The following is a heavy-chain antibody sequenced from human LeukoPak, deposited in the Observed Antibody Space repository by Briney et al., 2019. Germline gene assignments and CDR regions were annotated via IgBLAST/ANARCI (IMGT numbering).Heavy chain of an antibody. V-gene: IGHV3-30*18. D-gene: IGHD6-13*01. CDR2: ISYDGSNK. CDR1: GFTVSSNY. J-gene: IGHJ6*02. CDR3: AKDGLYSSSWNYGMDV. Sequence: GGSLRLSCAASGFTVSSNYMSWVRQAPGKGLEWVAVISYDGSNKYYADSVKGRFTISRDNSKNTLYLQMNSLRAEDTAVYHCAKDGLYSSSWNYGMDVWGQGTTVTVSS.